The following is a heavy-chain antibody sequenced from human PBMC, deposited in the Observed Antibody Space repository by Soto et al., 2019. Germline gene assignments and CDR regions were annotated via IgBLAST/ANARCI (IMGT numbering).Heavy chain of an antibody. J-gene: IGHJ4*02. CDR3: ARGPSVTKTTEEYYFDY. D-gene: IGHD4-17*01. V-gene: IGHV4-34*01. CDR1: GGSFSGYY. Sequence: PSETLSLTCAVYGGSFSGYYWSWIRQPPGKGLEWIGEINHSGSTNYNPSLKSRVTISVDTSKNQFSLKLSSVTAADTAVYYCARGPSVTKTTEEYYFDYWGQGTLVTVSS. CDR2: INHSGST.